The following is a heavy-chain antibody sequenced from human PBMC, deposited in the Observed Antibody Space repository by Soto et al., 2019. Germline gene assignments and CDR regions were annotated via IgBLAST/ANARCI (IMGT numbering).Heavy chain of an antibody. CDR1: GYRFTSFW. CDR2: IHPDDSDT. D-gene: IGHD2-15*01. V-gene: IGHV5-51*01. CDR3: LRYGGKNLDY. J-gene: IGHJ4*02. Sequence: PGESLKISCKGFGYRFTSFWNGWVRQMPGKGLEWMGIIHPDDSDTKYNQPFQGQVTISADKSISTAYLQWSSLKASDTARYFCLRYGGKNLDYWGQGTLVTVSS.